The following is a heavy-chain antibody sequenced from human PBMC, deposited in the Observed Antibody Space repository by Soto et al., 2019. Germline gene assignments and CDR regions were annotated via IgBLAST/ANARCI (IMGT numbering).Heavy chain of an antibody. Sequence: QVQLQESGPGLVKPSETLSLRCSVSGASLSPNYWSWIRQPPGKGLEWIGYIYYAGTTTYNPYLKSRLTISLNTSNNEVSLELTSVTAADTAVYYCERLGAFSQALDSWGQGTLVTVSS. V-gene: IGHV4-59*08. CDR1: GASLSPNY. CDR3: ERLGAFSQALDS. J-gene: IGHJ4*02. CDR2: IYYAGTT. D-gene: IGHD3-16*01.